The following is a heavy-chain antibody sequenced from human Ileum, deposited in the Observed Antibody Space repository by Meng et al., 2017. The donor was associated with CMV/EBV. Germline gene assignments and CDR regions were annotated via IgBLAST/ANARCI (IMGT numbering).Heavy chain of an antibody. Sequence: SGFSISIYAMSWVRQAPGEGLEWVSAIIGGGTTSYYANSVKGRFTISKDTSKNTLYLHMSSLRAEDTAIYHCAKGRGNWNRESAGFDYWGHGTLVTVSS. CDR3: AKGRGNWNRESAGFDY. V-gene: IGHV3-23*01. CDR1: GFSISIYA. CDR2: IIGGGTTS. D-gene: IGHD1-1*01. J-gene: IGHJ5*01.